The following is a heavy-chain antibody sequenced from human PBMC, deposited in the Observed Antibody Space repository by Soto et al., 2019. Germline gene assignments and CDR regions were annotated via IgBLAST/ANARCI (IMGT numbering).Heavy chain of an antibody. V-gene: IGHV1-18*01. CDR3: ASDWRYGVSNGGSSFDY. CDR1: GYTFTSYG. Sequence: QVQLVQSGAEVKKPGASLKVSCKASGYTFTSYGISWVRQAPGQGLEWMGWISANNGNTNYAQKIQGRVTMTTDTSTSTAYMELRSLRSDDTFVYYCASDWRYGVSNGGSSFDYWGQGTLVTVSS. D-gene: IGHD1-26*01. CDR2: ISANNGNT. J-gene: IGHJ4*02.